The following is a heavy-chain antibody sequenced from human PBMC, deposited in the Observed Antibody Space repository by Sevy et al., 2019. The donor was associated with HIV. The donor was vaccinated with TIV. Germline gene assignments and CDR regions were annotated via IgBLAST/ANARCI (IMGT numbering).Heavy chain of an antibody. CDR2: IWFDGSNT. V-gene: IGHV3-33*01. Sequence: LSLTCAASGFTFSTYGMHCVRQAPGKGLEWVAVIWFDGSNTYYADSVKGRFTISRDIAKNTLHLQMNSLRAEDTAVYYCARDLEFYDYGDYGPAFMPDYWGQGTLVTVSS. D-gene: IGHD4-17*01. J-gene: IGHJ4*02. CDR3: ARDLEFYDYGDYGPAFMPDY. CDR1: GFTFSTYG.